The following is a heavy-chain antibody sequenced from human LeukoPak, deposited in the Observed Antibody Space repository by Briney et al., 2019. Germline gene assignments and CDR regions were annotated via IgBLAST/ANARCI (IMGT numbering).Heavy chain of an antibody. Sequence: TSETLSLTCTVSGGSISGCSYYWGWIRRPPGKGLEWIGEINHSGSTNYNPSLKSRVTISVDTSKNQFSLKLSSVTAADTAVYYCARTGLFRSSSLLFYVWGQGTTVTVSS. D-gene: IGHD6-6*01. CDR3: ARTGLFRSSSLLFYV. CDR2: INHSGST. V-gene: IGHV4-39*07. CDR1: GGSISGCSYY. J-gene: IGHJ6*02.